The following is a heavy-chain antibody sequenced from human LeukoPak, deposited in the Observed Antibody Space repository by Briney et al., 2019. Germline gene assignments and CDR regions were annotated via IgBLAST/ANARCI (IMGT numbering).Heavy chain of an antibody. D-gene: IGHD3-22*01. CDR3: ARGDKTGAETYYYDSSGYMPSGDAFDI. Sequence: GGSLRLSCAASGFTFSSYGMHWVRQAPGKGLEWVAVIWYDGSNKYYADSVKGRFTISRDNSKNTLYLQMNSLRAEDTAVYYCARGDKTGAETYYYDSSGYMPSGDAFDIWGQGIMVTVSS. CDR1: GFTFSSYG. CDR2: IWYDGSNK. V-gene: IGHV3-33*08. J-gene: IGHJ3*02.